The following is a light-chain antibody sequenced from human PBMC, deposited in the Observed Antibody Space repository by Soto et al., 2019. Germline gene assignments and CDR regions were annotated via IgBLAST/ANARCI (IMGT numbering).Light chain of an antibody. CDR3: SSYTSSSTQV. Sequence: QSALTQPASVSGSPGQSITISCTGTSSDVGRYNYVSWYQQHPGKAPQLMIYEVSNRPSGVSNRFSGSKSGNTASLTISGLQAEYEADYYCSSYTSSSTQVFGGGTKLTVL. CDR1: SSDVGRYNY. CDR2: EVS. J-gene: IGLJ2*01. V-gene: IGLV2-14*01.